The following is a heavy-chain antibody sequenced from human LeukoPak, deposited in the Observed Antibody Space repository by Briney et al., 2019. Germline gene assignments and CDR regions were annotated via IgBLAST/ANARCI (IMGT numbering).Heavy chain of an antibody. V-gene: IGHV3-30*18. CDR2: ISYDGCNK. CDR3: AKDYEYYFDY. J-gene: IGHJ4*02. D-gene: IGHD3-3*01. CDR1: GFTFSSYG. Sequence: GGSLRLSCAASGFTFSSYGMHWVRQAPGKGLEWVAVISYDGCNKYYADSVKGRFTISRDNSKNTLYLQMNSLRAEDTAVYYCAKDYEYYFDYWGQGNLVTVSS.